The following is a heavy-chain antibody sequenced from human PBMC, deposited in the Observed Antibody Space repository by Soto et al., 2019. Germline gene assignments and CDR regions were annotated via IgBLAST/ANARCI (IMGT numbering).Heavy chain of an antibody. J-gene: IGHJ4*02. CDR2: IYYSGST. D-gene: IGHD1-26*01. Sequence: QLQLQESGPGLVKPSETLSLTCTVSGGSISSSSYYWGWIRQPPGKGLEWIGSIYYSGSTYYNLSLQSRVTISVDTSKNQFSLKLSSVTAADTAVYYCARLVGATPIDYWGQGTLVTVSS. V-gene: IGHV4-39*01. CDR1: GGSISSSSYY. CDR3: ARLVGATPIDY.